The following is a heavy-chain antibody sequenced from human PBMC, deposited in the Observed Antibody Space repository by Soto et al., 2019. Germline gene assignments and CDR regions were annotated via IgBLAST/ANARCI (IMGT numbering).Heavy chain of an antibody. CDR1: GNSASSNRAA. Sequence: SQTLSLTCAISGNSASSNRAAWNWIRQSPSRGLEWLGRTYYRSKWYNDYAVSVKSRITINPDTSKNQFSLQLNSVTPEDTAVYYCARGEAGTYSVLAYYGMDVWGQGTTVTVSS. D-gene: IGHD6-19*01. V-gene: IGHV6-1*01. CDR2: TYYRSKWYN. CDR3: ARGEAGTYSVLAYYGMDV. J-gene: IGHJ6*02.